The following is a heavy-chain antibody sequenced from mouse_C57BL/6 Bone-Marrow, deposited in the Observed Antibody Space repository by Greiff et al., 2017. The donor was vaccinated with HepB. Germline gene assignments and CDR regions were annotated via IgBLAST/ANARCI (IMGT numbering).Heavy chain of an antibody. CDR2: SRNKANDYTT. D-gene: IGHD3-1*01. CDR1: GFTFSDFY. CDR3: ARDGGYYFDY. V-gene: IGHV7-1*01. J-gene: IGHJ2*01. Sequence: EVKVVESGGGLVQSGRSLRLSCAPSGFTFSDFYMEWVRQAPGKGLEWIAASRNKANDYTTEYSASVKGRFIVSRDTSQSILYLQMNALRAEDTAIYYCARDGGYYFDYWGQGTTRTVSS.